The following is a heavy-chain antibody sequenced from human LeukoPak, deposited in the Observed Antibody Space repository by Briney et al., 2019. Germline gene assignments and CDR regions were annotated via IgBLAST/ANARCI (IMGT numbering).Heavy chain of an antibody. V-gene: IGHV3-7*01. D-gene: IGHD1-14*01. J-gene: IGHJ4*02. CDR3: TRDRSRAEDD. CDR1: GFSFSDYA. Sequence: GGSLRLSCAASGFSFSDYAMVWVRQAPGKGLEWVANINQGGSDKYYVDSVKGRFTISRDNANNLLYLQMNSLRGEDTAVYYCTRDRSRAEDDWGQGTLVTVSS. CDR2: INQGGSDK.